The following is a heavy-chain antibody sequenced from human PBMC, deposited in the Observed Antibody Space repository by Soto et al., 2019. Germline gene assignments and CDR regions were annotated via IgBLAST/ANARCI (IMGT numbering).Heavy chain of an antibody. V-gene: IGHV1-8*01. J-gene: IGHJ6*02. CDR2: MNPNSGNT. CDR1: GYTSTSYD. Sequence: ASAKASCKASGYTSTSYDINWARQATGQGLEWMGWMNPNSGNTGYAQKFQGRVTMTRNTSISTAYMELSSLRSEDTAVYYCARVRKSSSVFGMDVWGQGTTVTVSS. D-gene: IGHD6-6*01. CDR3: ARVRKSSSVFGMDV.